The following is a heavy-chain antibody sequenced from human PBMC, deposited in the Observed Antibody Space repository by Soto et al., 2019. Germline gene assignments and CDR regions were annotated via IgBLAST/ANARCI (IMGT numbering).Heavy chain of an antibody. D-gene: IGHD3-22*01. CDR2: VYHSGST. CDR1: GDSVSSGTYY. J-gene: IGHJ5*02. CDR3: ARVSFYYDTSGYGVGWFDP. Sequence: SGTLSLTCTVSGDSVSSGTYYWSWIRQPSGKGLEWIGNVYHSGSTKYNPSLKSPVTISVDTSKNQFSLELNFVTAADTAVYFCARVSFYYDTSGYGVGWFDPWGQGALVTVSS. V-gene: IGHV4-61*01.